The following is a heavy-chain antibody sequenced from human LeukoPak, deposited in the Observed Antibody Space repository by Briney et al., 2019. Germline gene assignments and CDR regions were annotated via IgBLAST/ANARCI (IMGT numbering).Heavy chain of an antibody. CDR2: IYYSGST. CDR1: GGSISSSSYY. J-gene: IGHJ4*02. D-gene: IGHD6-6*01. V-gene: IGHV4-39*01. CDR3: ARYPYSSSSRLFDY. Sequence: PSETLSLTCTVSGGSISSSSYYWGWIRQPPGKGLEWIGSIYYSGSTYYNPSLKSRVTISVDTSKNQFSLKLSSVTAADTAVYYCARYPYSSSSRLFDYWGQGTLVTVSS.